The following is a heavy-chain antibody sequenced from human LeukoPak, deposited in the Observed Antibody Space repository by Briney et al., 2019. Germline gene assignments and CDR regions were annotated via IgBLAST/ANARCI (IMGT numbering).Heavy chain of an antibody. J-gene: IGHJ6*04. CDR3: ARGLLDV. Sequence: PGGTLRLSCAASGFTFSSYGMSWVRQAPGRGLEWVSAISGSGGSTFYADSVKGRFTISRDNSKNTLYLQMNSLRAEDMAVYYCARGLLDVWGKGTTVTISS. V-gene: IGHV3-23*01. CDR2: ISGSGGST. CDR1: GFTFSSYG.